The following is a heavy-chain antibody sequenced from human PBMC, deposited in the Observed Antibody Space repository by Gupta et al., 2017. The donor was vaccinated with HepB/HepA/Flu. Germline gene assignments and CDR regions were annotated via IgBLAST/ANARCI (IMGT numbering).Heavy chain of an antibody. D-gene: IGHD6-13*01. J-gene: IGHJ4*02. CDR3: ARSGAAPLAAPTLDY. CDR1: GGAFSGYY. Sequence: QVQLQQWGAGLLKPSETLSLTCAVYGGAFSGYYWTWIRQPPGKGLEWIGEINSSGSINYNPSLKRRVIILVDTSKNQFSLKLTSVTAADTAVYYCARSGAAPLAAPTLDYWGQGTLATVSS. CDR2: INSSGSI. V-gene: IGHV4-34*01.